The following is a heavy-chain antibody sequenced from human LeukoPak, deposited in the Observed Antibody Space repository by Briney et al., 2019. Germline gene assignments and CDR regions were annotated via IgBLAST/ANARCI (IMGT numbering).Heavy chain of an antibody. J-gene: IGHJ5*02. CDR3: ARGDSSSWGWFDP. D-gene: IGHD6-13*01. V-gene: IGHV1-2*04. Sequence: GWINPNSGGTNYAQKFQGWVTMTRDTSISTAYMELSRLRSDDTAVYYCARGDSSSWGWFDPWGQGTLVTVSS. CDR2: INPNSGGT.